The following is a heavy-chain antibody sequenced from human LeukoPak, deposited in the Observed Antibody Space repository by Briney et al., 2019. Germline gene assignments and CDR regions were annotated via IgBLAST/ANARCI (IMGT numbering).Heavy chain of an antibody. D-gene: IGHD3-3*01. J-gene: IGHJ4*02. CDR1: GGSISSGGYS. CDR2: IYHSGSP. V-gene: IGHV4-30-2*01. CDR3: ARGNNKYDFWSGYYHPFDY. Sequence: SQTLSLTCAVSGGSISSGGYSWSWIRQPPGKGLEWIGYIYHSGSPYYNPSLKSRVTISVDRSKNQFSLKLSSVTAADTAVYYCARGNNKYDFWSGYYHPFDYWGQGTLVTVSS.